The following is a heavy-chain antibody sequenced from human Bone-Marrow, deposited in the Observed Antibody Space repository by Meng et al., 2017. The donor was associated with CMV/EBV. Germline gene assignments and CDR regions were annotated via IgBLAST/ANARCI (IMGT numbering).Heavy chain of an antibody. J-gene: IGHJ4*02. Sequence: GGSLRLYCAASGFTFSSYAMSWVRQAPGKGLEWVSAISGSGGSTYYADSVKGRFTISRDNSKNTLYLQMNSLRAEDTAVYYCARPIPGIAAAGSQNYWGQGTLVTVSS. CDR1: GFTFSSYA. D-gene: IGHD6-13*01. V-gene: IGHV3-23*01. CDR3: ARPIPGIAAAGSQNY. CDR2: ISGSGGST.